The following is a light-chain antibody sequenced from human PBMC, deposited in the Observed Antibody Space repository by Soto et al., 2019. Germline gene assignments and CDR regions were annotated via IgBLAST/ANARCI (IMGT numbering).Light chain of an antibody. V-gene: IGLV1-47*02. CDR3: AAWDDSLNGFV. Sequence: QSVLTQPPSASGTPGQRVTISCSGSRSNIGSNYVYWYQQLPGTAPKLLIYTNNQRPAGVPDRFTGSKSGTSASLAISGLRSEDEADYYCAAWDDSLNGFVFGTGTKLTVL. CDR2: TNN. J-gene: IGLJ1*01. CDR1: RSNIGSNY.